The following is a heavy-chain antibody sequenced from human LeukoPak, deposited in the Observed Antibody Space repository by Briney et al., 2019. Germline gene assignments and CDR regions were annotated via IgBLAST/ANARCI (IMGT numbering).Heavy chain of an antibody. CDR3: GRVYGSGRYSRSYLDL. Sequence: SETLSLTCAVYGGPFSGYYWSWIRQPPGKGVEWVGEINHSGSTNYNPSLKSRVTLSVGTSKDQVSLKLSYVNAAGTAVFFCGRVYGSGRYSRSYLDLWGQATLVTVSS. V-gene: IGHV4-34*01. D-gene: IGHD3-10*01. CDR2: INHSGST. J-gene: IGHJ4*02. CDR1: GGPFSGYY.